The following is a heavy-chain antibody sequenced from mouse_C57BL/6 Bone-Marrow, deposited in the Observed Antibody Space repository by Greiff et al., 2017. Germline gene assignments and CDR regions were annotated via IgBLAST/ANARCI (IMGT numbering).Heavy chain of an antibody. CDR2: INPSSGYT. D-gene: IGHD2-10*02. V-gene: IGHV1-7*01. CDR3: ARRKGVKYGNCPCAG. CDR1: GYTFTSYW. Sequence: QVQLQQSGAELAKPGASVKLSCKASGYTFTSYWMHWVKQRPGQGLEWIGYINPSSGYTKYTQKFKDKATLTADKSSSTAYMQLSSLTYEDSAVYYCARRKGVKYGNCPCAGRGQGTLVTVSA. J-gene: IGHJ3*01.